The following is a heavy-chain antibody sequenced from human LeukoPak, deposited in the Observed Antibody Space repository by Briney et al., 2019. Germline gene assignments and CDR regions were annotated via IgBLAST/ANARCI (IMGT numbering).Heavy chain of an antibody. CDR3: TTDEQGDYYYGMDV. V-gene: IGHV3-7*01. D-gene: IGHD3-16*01. CDR2: INQAGSQK. CDR1: GYTFSSYW. Sequence: GSLRLSCAASGYTFSSYWMSWVRQAPGKGPEWVANINQAGSQKYYVDSVKGRFTISRDNARNSLYLQMNSLRAEDTAVYYCTTDEQGDYYYGMDVWGQGTTVTVSS. J-gene: IGHJ6*02.